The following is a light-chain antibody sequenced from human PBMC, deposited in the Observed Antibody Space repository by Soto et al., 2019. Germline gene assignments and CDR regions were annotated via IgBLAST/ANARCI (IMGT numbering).Light chain of an antibody. CDR2: GAS. V-gene: IGKV3-20*01. CDR1: QSVSSSY. Sequence: SALTQSQGRLCLASGESVALGGSRSQSVSSSYLAWYQQKPGQAPRLLIYGASSRATGIPDRFSGSGSGTDFTLTLSRLEPEDFAVYYCQQYGRSPQWTIGQGTKVDIK. CDR3: QQYGRSPQWT. J-gene: IGKJ1*01.